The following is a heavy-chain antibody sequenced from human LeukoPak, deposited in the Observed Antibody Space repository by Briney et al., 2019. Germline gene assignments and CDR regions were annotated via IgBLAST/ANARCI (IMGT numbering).Heavy chain of an antibody. CDR1: GFTFTSSA. D-gene: IGHD4-11*01. CDR3: AAGAHSNYWSGDYFDY. V-gene: IGHV1-58*02. Sequence: SVKVSCKASGFTFTSSAMQWVRQARGQRLEWIGWIVVGSGNTNYAQKFQERVTITRDMSTSTAYMELSSLRSEDTAVYYCAAGAHSNYWSGDYFDYWGQGTLVTVSS. J-gene: IGHJ4*02. CDR2: IVVGSGNT.